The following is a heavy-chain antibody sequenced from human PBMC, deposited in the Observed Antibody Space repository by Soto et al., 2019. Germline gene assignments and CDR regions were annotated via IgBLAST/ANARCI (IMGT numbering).Heavy chain of an antibody. D-gene: IGHD3-3*01. CDR3: AKALGGYDFWSGYPTYYYYGMDV. J-gene: IGHJ6*02. V-gene: IGHV3-23*01. Sequence: PGGSLRLSCAASGFTFSSYAMSWVRQAPGKGLEWVSAISGSGGSTYYADSVKGRFTISRDNSKNTLYLQMNSLRAEDTAVYYCAKALGGYDFWSGYPTYYYYGMDVWGQGTTVTVS. CDR1: GFTFSSYA. CDR2: ISGSGGST.